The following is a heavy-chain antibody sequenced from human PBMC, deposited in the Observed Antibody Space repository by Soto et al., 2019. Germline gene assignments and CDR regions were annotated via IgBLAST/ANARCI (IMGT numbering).Heavy chain of an antibody. V-gene: IGHV4-39*01. Sequence: SETLSLTCTVSGGSISSSSYYWGWIRQPPGKGLEWIGSIYYSGSTYYNPSLKSRVTISVDTSKNQFSLKLSSVTAADTAVYYCASNGELSLNFDYWGQGTLVTVSS. J-gene: IGHJ4*02. D-gene: IGHD3-16*02. CDR2: IYYSGST. CDR3: ASNGELSLNFDY. CDR1: GGSISSSSYY.